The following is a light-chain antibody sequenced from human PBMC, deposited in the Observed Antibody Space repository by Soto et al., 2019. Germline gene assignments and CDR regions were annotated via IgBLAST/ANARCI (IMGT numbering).Light chain of an antibody. CDR2: SAS. CDR3: QQYNTWPPWT. J-gene: IGKJ1*01. CDR1: QSVSSN. Sequence: PGERATLSCKASQSVSSNLAWYQQKPGQAPRLLIYSASTRATGIPARFSGSGSGTDFTLTISSLQSEDFAVYYCQQYNTWPPWTFGQGTKVEVK. V-gene: IGKV3-15*01.